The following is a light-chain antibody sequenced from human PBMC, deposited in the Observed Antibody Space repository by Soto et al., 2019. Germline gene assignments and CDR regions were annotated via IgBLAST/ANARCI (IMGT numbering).Light chain of an antibody. J-gene: IGKJ1*01. V-gene: IGKV3-15*01. CDR1: QSVSID. Sequence: EIALTQSPTTLSLSPGERATLSCRASQSVSIDLAWYQQTPGQAPRLLIYGASTRATGIPVRFSGSASGTEFTLTISSLQSEDFTVYYCQHYNKWPLTFGQGTNVDIK. CDR2: GAS. CDR3: QHYNKWPLT.